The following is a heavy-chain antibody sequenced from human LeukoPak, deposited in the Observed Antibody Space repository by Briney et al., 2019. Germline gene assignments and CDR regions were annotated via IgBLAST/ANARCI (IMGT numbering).Heavy chain of an antibody. J-gene: IGHJ6*03. CDR2: FDPEDGET. CDR1: GHTLTELS. V-gene: IGHV1-24*01. D-gene: IGHD3-10*01. Sequence: ASVKVSCKVSGHTLTELSMHWVRQAPGKGLEWMGGFDPEDGETIYAQKFQGRVTMTEDTSTDTAYMELSSLRSEDTAVYYCATGLGVQSSYYYYMDVWGKGTTVTVSS. CDR3: ATGLGVQSSYYYYMDV.